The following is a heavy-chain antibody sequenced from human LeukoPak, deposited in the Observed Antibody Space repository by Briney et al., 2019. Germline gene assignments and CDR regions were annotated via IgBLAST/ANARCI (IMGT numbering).Heavy chain of an antibody. Sequence: PGRSLRLSCAASGFTFSSYGMHWVRQAPDKGLEWVAVIWYDGSNKYYADSVKGRFTISRDNSKNTLYLQMNSLRAEDPAVYYCARDQAQKVLRYFDWAPDAFDIWGQGTMVTVSS. V-gene: IGHV3-33*01. CDR2: IWYDGSNK. D-gene: IGHD3-9*01. CDR3: ARDQAQKVLRYFDWAPDAFDI. J-gene: IGHJ3*02. CDR1: GFTFSSYG.